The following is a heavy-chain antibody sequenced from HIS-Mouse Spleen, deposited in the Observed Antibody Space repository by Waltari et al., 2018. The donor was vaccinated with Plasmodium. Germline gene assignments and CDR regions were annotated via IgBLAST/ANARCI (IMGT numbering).Heavy chain of an antibody. D-gene: IGHD3-3*01. CDR1: GYSFTSYW. Sequence: EVQLVQSGAEVKKPGESLKISCKGSGYSFTSYWIGWVRQMPGKGLEWMGLIYPGDSDTRYSPPFQGQVTIAADKSISTAYLQWSSLKASDTAMYYCARHSPYYDFWSGYYRGYFDYWGQGTLVTVSS. J-gene: IGHJ4*02. V-gene: IGHV5-51*01. CDR2: IYPGDSDT. CDR3: ARHSPYYDFWSGYYRGYFDY.